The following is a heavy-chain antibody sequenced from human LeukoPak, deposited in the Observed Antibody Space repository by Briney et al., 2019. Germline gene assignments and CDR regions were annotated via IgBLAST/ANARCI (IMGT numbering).Heavy chain of an antibody. CDR3: ARGTAAAGTSFDY. CDR1: GFTFSSYS. V-gene: IGHV3-21*01. J-gene: IGHJ4*02. Sequence: GGALRLSCAASGFTFSSYSMNWVRQAPGKGLEWVSSISSSSSYIYYADSVKGRFTISRDNAKNSLYLQMNSLRAEDTAVYYCARGTAAAGTSFDYWGQGTLVTVSS. D-gene: IGHD6-13*01. CDR2: ISSSSSYI.